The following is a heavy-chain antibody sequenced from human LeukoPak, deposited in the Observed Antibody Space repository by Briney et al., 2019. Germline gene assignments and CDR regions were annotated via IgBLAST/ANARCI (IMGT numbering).Heavy chain of an antibody. J-gene: IGHJ4*02. V-gene: IGHV3-23*01. D-gene: IGHD5-12*01. Sequence: GGSLRLSCAAAGFTFSSYAMNWVRQAAGKGLEWVSAISGGGGTTYYADSVKGRFTISRDNSKNTMFLQMNSLRAEDTAVYYCAKDREGLSSGYDLEYFDYWGQGTLVTVSS. CDR1: GFTFSSYA. CDR2: ISGGGGTT. CDR3: AKDREGLSSGYDLEYFDY.